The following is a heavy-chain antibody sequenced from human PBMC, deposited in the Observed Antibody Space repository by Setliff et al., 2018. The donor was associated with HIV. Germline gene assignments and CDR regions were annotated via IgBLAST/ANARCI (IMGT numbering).Heavy chain of an antibody. Sequence: PSETLSLTCTVSGGSISSYYWSWIRQSPGEGLEWIGYIYYRGNSNYNPSLKSRVTMSIDTSKNQFSLNLNSVTAADTAVYYCARRHEPYWCFDLWGRGTLVTVSS. CDR3: ARRHEPYWCFDL. CDR1: GGSISSYY. J-gene: IGHJ2*01. CDR2: IYYRGNS. V-gene: IGHV4-59*01.